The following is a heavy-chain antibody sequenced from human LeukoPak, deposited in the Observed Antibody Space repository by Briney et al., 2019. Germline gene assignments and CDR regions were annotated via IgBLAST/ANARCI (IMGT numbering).Heavy chain of an antibody. CDR2: IYYSGST. CDR3: ARGSRSLGVTTVTRGFDY. J-gene: IGHJ4*02. Sequence: SETLSLTCSVSGGSISSYYWSWIRQPPGKGLEWIGYIYYSGSTNYNSSLNSRVTMSVDTSKNQFSLKLSSVTAADTAVYYCARGSRSLGVTTVTRGFDYWGQGTLVTVSS. V-gene: IGHV4-59*01. D-gene: IGHD4-17*01. CDR1: GGSISSYY.